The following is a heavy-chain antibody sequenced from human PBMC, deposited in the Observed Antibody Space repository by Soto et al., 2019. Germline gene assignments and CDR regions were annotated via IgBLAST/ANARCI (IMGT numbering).Heavy chain of an antibody. J-gene: IGHJ6*02. V-gene: IGHV1-18*04. Sequence: ASVKVSCKASGYTVTSYGISCVRQAPGQVLEWMGWISAYNGNTNYAQKLQGRVTMTTDTSTSTAYMELRSLRSDDTAVYYCAGGGRYSSSWYLDWYYGMDVWGQGTTVTVSS. CDR1: GYTVTSYG. D-gene: IGHD6-13*01. CDR2: ISAYNGNT. CDR3: AGGGRYSSSWYLDWYYGMDV.